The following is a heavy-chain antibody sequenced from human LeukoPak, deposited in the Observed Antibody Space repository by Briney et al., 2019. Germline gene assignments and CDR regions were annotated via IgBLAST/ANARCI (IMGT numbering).Heavy chain of an antibody. J-gene: IGHJ4*02. CDR1: GGSISSGGYY. Sequence: SETLSLTCTVSGGSISSGGYYWSWIRQHPGMGLEWIGYIYYSGSTYYNPSLKSRVTISVDASKNQFSLKLSSVTAADTAVYYCAREVAATYYFDYWGQGTLVIVSS. V-gene: IGHV4-31*03. D-gene: IGHD6-25*01. CDR3: AREVAATYYFDY. CDR2: IYYSGST.